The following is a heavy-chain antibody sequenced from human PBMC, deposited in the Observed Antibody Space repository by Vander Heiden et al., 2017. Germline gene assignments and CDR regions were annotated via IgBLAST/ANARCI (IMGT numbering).Heavy chain of an antibody. D-gene: IGHD7-27*01. J-gene: IGHJ5*02. CDR1: GFSFSNYD. CDR3: ARVRWGSYES. Sequence: EVQLVESGGGLVQPGWFLRLSCSPSGFSFSNYDMHWVRQVTGKGLEWVSAVDTAGDTFYPASVKGRFTISREDATNSLYLQMNSLRAGDTAVYYCARVRWGSYESWGQGTLVTVSS. V-gene: IGHV3-13*01. CDR2: VDTAGDT.